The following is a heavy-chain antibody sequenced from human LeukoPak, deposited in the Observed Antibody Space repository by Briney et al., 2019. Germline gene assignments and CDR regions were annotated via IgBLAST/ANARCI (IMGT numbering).Heavy chain of an antibody. CDR2: IYYSGST. V-gene: IGHV4-39*01. Sequence: PSETLSPTCTVSGGSISSSSYYWGWIRQPPGKGLEWIGSIYYSGSTYYNPSLKSRVTISVDTSKNQFSLKLSSVTAADTAVYYCARHQVAVAGRYDYWGQGTLVTVSS. CDR1: GGSISSSSYY. CDR3: ARHQVAVAGRYDY. D-gene: IGHD6-19*01. J-gene: IGHJ4*02.